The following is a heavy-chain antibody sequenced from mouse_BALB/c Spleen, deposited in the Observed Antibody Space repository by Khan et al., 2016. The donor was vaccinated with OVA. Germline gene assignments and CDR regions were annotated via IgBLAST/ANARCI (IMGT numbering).Heavy chain of an antibody. CDR1: ASKIKATY. V-gene: IGHV14-3*02. Sequence: VQLQQSGADLVRPGPSVKLSCSAPASKIKATYIHGWKRRLDRGQRGFGGLVLPKGGPKYAPKFQDKSTLTADTSSNTAYLQLSSLTSEDTAVYYCATLYGNPFAYWGQGTLVSVSA. D-gene: IGHD2-1*01. J-gene: IGHJ3*01. CDR3: ATLYGNPFAY. CDR2: LVLPKGGP.